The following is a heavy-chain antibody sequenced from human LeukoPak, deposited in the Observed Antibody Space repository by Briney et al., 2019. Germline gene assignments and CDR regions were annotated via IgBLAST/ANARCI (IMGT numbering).Heavy chain of an antibody. CDR3: AKQAVEGWYLGQFDY. Sequence: SETLSLTCSVSDGSISSGSYYLNWIRQPPGKGLEWIGQIYDSGSTNYNPSLKSRVTISVDTSKNQFSLKLNSVTAADTAVYYCAKQAVEGWYLGQFDYWGQGTLVTVSS. CDR1: DGSISSGSYY. V-gene: IGHV4-61*01. CDR2: IYDSGST. J-gene: IGHJ4*02. D-gene: IGHD2-15*01.